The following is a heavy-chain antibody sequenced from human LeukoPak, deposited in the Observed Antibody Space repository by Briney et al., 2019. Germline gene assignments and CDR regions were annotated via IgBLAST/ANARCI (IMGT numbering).Heavy chain of an antibody. CDR1: GGTFSSYA. V-gene: IGHV1-69*13. CDR3: ARKSVGRHTAMAHDAFDI. J-gene: IGHJ3*02. D-gene: IGHD5-18*01. CDR2: IIPIFGTA. Sequence: ASVRVSCKASGGTFSSYAISWVRQAPGQGLEWMGGIIPIFGTANYAQKFQGRVTITADESTSTAYMELSSLRSEDTAVYYCARKSVGRHTAMAHDAFDIWGQGTMVTVSS.